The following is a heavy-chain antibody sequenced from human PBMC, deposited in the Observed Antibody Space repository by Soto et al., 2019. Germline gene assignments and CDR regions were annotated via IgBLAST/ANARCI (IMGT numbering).Heavy chain of an antibody. CDR1: GFTFGTTD. CDR2: IDGSGGIT. Sequence: QLLQSGGGLVQPGGSLTLSCAASGFTFGTTDMSWVRQAPGEGLEWVSTIDGSGGITYYADSVKGRFTISRDNSRNTVYLQMNSLRGDETALYYCVKNSGWFNTWGQRALVTVSS. CDR3: VKNSGWFNT. D-gene: IGHD3-10*01. J-gene: IGHJ5*02. V-gene: IGHV3-23*01.